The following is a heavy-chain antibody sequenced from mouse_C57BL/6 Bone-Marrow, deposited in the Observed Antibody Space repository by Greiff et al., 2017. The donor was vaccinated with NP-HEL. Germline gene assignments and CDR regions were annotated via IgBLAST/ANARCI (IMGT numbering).Heavy chain of an antibody. Sequence: QVQLQQPGAELVKPGASVKLSCKASGYTFTSYCMQWVKQRPGQGLEWIGEIDPSDSYTYYNQKFKGKATLTADTSSSTAYMQLISLTSEDSAVYYCARGICYYGPFAYWGQGTRVTVSA. CDR2: IDPSDSYT. J-gene: IGHJ3*01. CDR3: ARGICYYGPFAY. CDR1: GYTFTSYC. D-gene: IGHD1-1*01. V-gene: IGHV1-50*01.